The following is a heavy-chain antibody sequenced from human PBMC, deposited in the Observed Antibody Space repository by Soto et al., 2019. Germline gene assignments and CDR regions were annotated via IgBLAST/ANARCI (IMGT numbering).Heavy chain of an antibody. CDR2: IVVGSGNT. D-gene: IGHD2-21*01. J-gene: IGHJ4*02. V-gene: IGHV1-58*02. CDR1: GFTFTSSA. Sequence: SVKVSCKASGFTFTSSAMQWVRQARGQRLEWIGWIVVGSGNTNYAQKFQERVTITRDMSTSTAYMELSSLRSEDTAVYYCAADPPYCGGDCPAGWGQGTLVTGSS. CDR3: AADPPYCGGDCPAG.